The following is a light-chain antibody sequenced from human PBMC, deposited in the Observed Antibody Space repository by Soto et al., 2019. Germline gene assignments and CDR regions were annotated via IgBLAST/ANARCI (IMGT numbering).Light chain of an antibody. V-gene: IGKV3-11*01. J-gene: IGKJ4*01. Sequence: EIVLTQSPATLSLSPGERATLSCRASQSVSSNLAWYQQKPGQAPRLLIYDASNRATGIPARFSGSGSGTAVTLTISSLEPEDFAVYYCQQRSNWPPLTFGGGTKVEIK. CDR3: QQRSNWPPLT. CDR2: DAS. CDR1: QSVSSN.